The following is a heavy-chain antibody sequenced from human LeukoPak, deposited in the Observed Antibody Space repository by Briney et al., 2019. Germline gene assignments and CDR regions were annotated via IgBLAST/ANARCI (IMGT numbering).Heavy chain of an antibody. D-gene: IGHD3-22*01. V-gene: IGHV4-39*01. J-gene: IGHJ4*02. Sequence: SETLSLTCTVSGGSISSSSYYWGWIRQPPGKGLEWIGSIYYWGRTYYNPSLTSRVTIAVDPSKNQFSLKLSSVTAADTAVYYCARRGGGYYDSSGYYYYWGQGTLVTVSS. CDR2: IYYWGRT. CDR3: ARRGGGYYDSSGYYYY. CDR1: GGSISSSSYY.